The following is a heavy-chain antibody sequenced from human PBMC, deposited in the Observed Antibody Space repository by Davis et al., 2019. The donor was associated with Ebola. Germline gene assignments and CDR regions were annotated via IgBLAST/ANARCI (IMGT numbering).Heavy chain of an antibody. CDR2: IWYDGSNK. CDR3: AKGRTNTPMVTMEFDY. Sequence: GESLKISCAASGFTFSSYGMHWVRQAPGKGLEWVAVIWYDGSNKYYADSVKGRFTISRDNSKNTLYLQMNSLRVDDTAVYYCAKGRTNTPMVTMEFDYRGQGTLVTVSS. CDR1: GFTFSSYG. J-gene: IGHJ4*02. D-gene: IGHD5-18*01. V-gene: IGHV3-30*02.